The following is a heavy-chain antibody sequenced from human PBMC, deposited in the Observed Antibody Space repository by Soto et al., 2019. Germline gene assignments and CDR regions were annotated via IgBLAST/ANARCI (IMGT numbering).Heavy chain of an antibody. D-gene: IGHD5-18*01. Sequence: SQTLSLTCAISGDSVSSNSAAWNWIRQSPSRDLEWLGRTYYRSKWYNDYAVSVKSRITINPDTSKNQFSLQLNSVTPEDTAVYYCARDTGYSYGHYRWFDPWGQGALVTSPQ. CDR2: TYYRSKWYN. J-gene: IGHJ5*02. CDR3: ARDTGYSYGHYRWFDP. CDR1: GDSVSSNSAA. V-gene: IGHV6-1*01.